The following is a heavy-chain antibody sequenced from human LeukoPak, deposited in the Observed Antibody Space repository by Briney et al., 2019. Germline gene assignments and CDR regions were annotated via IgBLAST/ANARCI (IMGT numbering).Heavy chain of an antibody. Sequence: PGGSLRLSCAASGLTFSSYAMHWVRQAPGKGLEYVSAISSNGGSTYYANSVKGRFTISRDNSKNTLYLQMGSLRAEDMAVYYCARSLWGSGWYDGAFDIWGQGTMVTVSS. CDR3: ARSLWGSGWYDGAFDI. CDR1: GLTFSSYA. V-gene: IGHV3-64*01. J-gene: IGHJ3*02. D-gene: IGHD6-19*01. CDR2: ISSNGGST.